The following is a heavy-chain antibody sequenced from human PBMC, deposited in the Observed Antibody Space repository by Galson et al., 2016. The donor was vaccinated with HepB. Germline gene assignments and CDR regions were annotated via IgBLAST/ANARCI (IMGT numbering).Heavy chain of an antibody. J-gene: IGHJ6*02. V-gene: IGHV5-51*01. D-gene: IGHD6-6*01. CDR1: GYNFANYW. Sequence: QSGAEVKKPGESLKISCKGSGYNFANYWVAWVRQMPGKGLEWMGIIHPGDSKTGYSPSFQGQVTISADKSFSTAYLQWSSLKASDTAMYYCARHLFGSSSDYYGMDVWGQGTTVTVSS. CDR2: IHPGDSKT. CDR3: ARHLFGSSSDYYGMDV.